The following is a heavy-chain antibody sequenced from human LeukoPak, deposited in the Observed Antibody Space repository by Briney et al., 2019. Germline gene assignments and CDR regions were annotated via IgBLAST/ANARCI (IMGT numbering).Heavy chain of an antibody. CDR2: ILSDGSSA. CDR3: ARVRVTRANWFDP. V-gene: IGHV3-74*01. Sequence: PGGSLRLSCAASGFTFSDYWMVWVRKAPGKGLVWVSRILSDGSSATYADSVKGRFTISRDIAKNTVYLQMNSLRVEDTAVYYCARVRVTRANWFDPWGQGTLVTVSS. CDR1: GFTFSDYW. D-gene: IGHD2-2*01. J-gene: IGHJ5*02.